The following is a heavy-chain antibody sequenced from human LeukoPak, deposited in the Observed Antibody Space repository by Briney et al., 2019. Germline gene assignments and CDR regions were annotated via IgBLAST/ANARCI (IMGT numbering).Heavy chain of an antibody. J-gene: IGHJ4*02. V-gene: IGHV3-30*02. CDR1: GFTFSSYG. D-gene: IGHD6-6*01. CDR3: AKGSYSSSSAAGGGFFDY. CDR2: IRYDGSNK. Sequence: GGSLRLSCAASGFTFSSYGMHWVRQAPGKGLEWVAFIRYDGSNKYYADSVKGRFTISRDNSKNTLYLQMNSLRAEDTAVYYCAKGSYSSSSAAGGGFFDYWGQGTLVTVSS.